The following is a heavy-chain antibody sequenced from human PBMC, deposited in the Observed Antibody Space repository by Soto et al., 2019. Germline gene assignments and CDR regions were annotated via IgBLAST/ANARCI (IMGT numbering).Heavy chain of an antibody. V-gene: IGHV1-69*13. CDR2: IIPIFGTA. J-gene: IGHJ6*02. D-gene: IGHD6-19*01. CDR1: GGTFSSYA. Sequence: SVKVSCKASGGTFSSYAISWVRQAPGQGLEWMGGIIPIFGTANYAQKFQGRVTITADESTSTAYMELSSLRSEDTAVYYCAKVRRVSGWSYYYYYGMDVWGQGTTVTVSS. CDR3: AKVRRVSGWSYYYYYGMDV.